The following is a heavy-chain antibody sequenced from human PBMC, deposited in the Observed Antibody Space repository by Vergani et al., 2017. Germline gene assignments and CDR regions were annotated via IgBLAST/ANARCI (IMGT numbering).Heavy chain of an antibody. CDR3: ARGYDSSGYRYYCYYGMDV. CDR2: ISSSSSTI. V-gene: IGHV3-48*01. CDR1: GFTFSSYS. J-gene: IGHJ6*02. D-gene: IGHD3-22*01. Sequence: EVQLVESGGGLVQPGGSLRLSCAASGFTFSSYSMNWVRQAPGKGLEWVSYISSSSSTIYYADSVKGRFTISRDNAKNSLYLQMNSLRAEDTAVYYCARGYDSSGYRYYCYYGMDVWGQGTTVTVSS.